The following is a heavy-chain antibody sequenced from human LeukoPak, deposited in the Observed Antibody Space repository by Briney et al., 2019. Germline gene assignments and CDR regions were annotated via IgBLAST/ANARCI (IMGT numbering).Heavy chain of an antibody. V-gene: IGHV3-21*04. CDR3: ARRTAATYHFDY. D-gene: IGHD6-25*01. Sequence: PGGSLRLSCAASGFTFSSYSMNWVRQAPGKGLEWVSSISSSSSYIYYADSVKGRFTISRDNAKNSLYLQMNSLRAEDTAVYYCARRTAATYHFDYWGQGTLVTVSS. J-gene: IGHJ4*02. CDR1: GFTFSSYS. CDR2: ISSSSSYI.